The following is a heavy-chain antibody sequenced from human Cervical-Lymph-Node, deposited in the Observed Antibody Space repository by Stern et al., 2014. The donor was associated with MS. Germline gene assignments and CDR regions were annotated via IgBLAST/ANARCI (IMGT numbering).Heavy chain of an antibody. D-gene: IGHD4-11*01. CDR3: ARQPDYSDFLDF. CDR2: INGGPGTT. Sequence: QVQLVQYGAEVKKPGASMTISCKTSGYNFIDHAIHWVRQAHGQRLEWMGWINGGPGTTKYSQKFQGRVSFTRDKAASAAYMDLSSLSPDDTAVYYCARQPDYSDFLDFWGQGTLVTVSS. CDR1: GYNFIDHA. J-gene: IGHJ4*02. V-gene: IGHV1-3*01.